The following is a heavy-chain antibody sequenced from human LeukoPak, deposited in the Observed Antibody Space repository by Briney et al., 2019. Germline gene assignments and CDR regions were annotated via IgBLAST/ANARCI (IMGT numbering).Heavy chain of an antibody. CDR3: ARPGYGSGSYYKSYFDY. J-gene: IGHJ4*02. CDR1: GGSISGSSYY. D-gene: IGHD3-10*01. V-gene: IGHV4-39*07. CDR2: IYYSGST. Sequence: SETLSLTCTVSGGSISGSSYYWGWIRQPPGKGLEWIGSIYYSGSTYYNPSLKSRVTISVDTSKNQFSLKLSSVTAADTAVYYCARPGYGSGSYYKSYFDYWGQGTLVTVSS.